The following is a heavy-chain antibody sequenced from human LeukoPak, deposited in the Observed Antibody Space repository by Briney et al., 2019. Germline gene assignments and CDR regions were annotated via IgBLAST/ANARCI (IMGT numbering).Heavy chain of an antibody. V-gene: IGHV4-4*09. CDR2: IYGTSGLF. J-gene: IGHJ4*02. D-gene: IGHD6-6*01. Sequence: SETLSLTCNVSGPSMIGYFWSWIRQPPGKGLEWIGRIYGTSGLFAYSPALMSRITLSLDTSKNHFSLTLRSMTASDTAVYYCARHACGAGPARPFEHWGQGALVTVS. CDR1: GPSMIGYF. CDR3: ARHACGAGPARPFEH.